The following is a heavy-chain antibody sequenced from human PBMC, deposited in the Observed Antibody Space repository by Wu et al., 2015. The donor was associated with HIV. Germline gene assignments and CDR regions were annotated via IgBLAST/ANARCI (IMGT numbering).Heavy chain of an antibody. Sequence: QVQLVQSEAEVKKPGASVKVSCKASGYTFTDYFLHWVRQAPGQGLEWMGWINANSGETKYVQKFQGRVTITRDTSITTTYLELSGLKSDDTAVYYXARYIGYCYFDIWGRGTLVTVSS. J-gene: IGHJ2*01. CDR2: INANSGET. CDR1: GYTFTDYF. V-gene: IGHV1-2*02. CDR3: ARYIGYCYFDI.